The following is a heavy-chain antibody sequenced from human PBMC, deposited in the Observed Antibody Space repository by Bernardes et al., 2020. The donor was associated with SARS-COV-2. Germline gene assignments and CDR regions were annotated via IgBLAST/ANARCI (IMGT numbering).Heavy chain of an antibody. V-gene: IGHV3-48*04. CDR1: GFTFSSYS. CDR3: ARGSGVRSYYYYGMDV. D-gene: IGHD3-10*01. CDR2: ISSSSSTI. Sequence: GGSLRLSCAASGFTFSSYSMNWVRQAPGKGLEWVSYISSSSSTIYYADSVKGRFTISRDNAKNSLYLQMNSLRAEDTAVYYCARGSGVRSYYYYGMDVWGQGTTVTVSS. J-gene: IGHJ6*02.